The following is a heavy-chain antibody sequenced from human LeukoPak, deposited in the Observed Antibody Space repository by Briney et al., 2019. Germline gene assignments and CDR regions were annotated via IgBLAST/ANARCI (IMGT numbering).Heavy chain of an antibody. CDR1: VGSFSTYY. Sequence: SETLSLTCAVYVGSFSTYYWSWIRQPPGKGLEWIGEINHSGNTNYNPSLKSRVTISVDTSKSQFSLKLNSMTAADTAVYYCARTGELVGYFDLWGRGTLVTVSS. V-gene: IGHV4-34*01. CDR3: ARTGELVGYFDL. CDR2: INHSGNT. J-gene: IGHJ2*01. D-gene: IGHD1-26*01.